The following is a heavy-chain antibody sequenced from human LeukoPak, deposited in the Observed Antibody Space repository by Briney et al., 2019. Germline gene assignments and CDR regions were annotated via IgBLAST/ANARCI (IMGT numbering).Heavy chain of an antibody. CDR1: GFTFSSYW. J-gene: IGHJ4*02. CDR3: APNTEDYYGSGSGPFDY. Sequence: GGSLRLSCAASGFTFSSYWMHWVRQAPGKGLVWVSRINSDGSSTSYADSVRGRFTISRDNAKNRLYLQMNSLRAEDTAVYYCAPNTEDYYGSGSGPFDYWGQGTLVTVSS. D-gene: IGHD3-10*01. V-gene: IGHV3-74*01. CDR2: INSDGSST.